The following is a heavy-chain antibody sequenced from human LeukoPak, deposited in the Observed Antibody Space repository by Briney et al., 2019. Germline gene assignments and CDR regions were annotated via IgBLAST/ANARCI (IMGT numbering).Heavy chain of an antibody. Sequence: PGGSLRLSCAASGFTFSNYAMHWVRQAPGKGLEWVAVISYDGSNKYYADSVKGRFTISRDNSKNTLYLQMNSLRAEDTAVFYCARAYCTNGVCSSFWYWGQGTLVTVSS. J-gene: IGHJ4*02. CDR1: GFTFSNYA. CDR3: ARAYCTNGVCSSFWY. V-gene: IGHV3-30*04. D-gene: IGHD2-8*01. CDR2: ISYDGSNK.